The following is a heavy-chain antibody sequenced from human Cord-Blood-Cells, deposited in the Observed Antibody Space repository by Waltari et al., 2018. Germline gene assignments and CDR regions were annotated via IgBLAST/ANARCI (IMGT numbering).Heavy chain of an antibody. J-gene: IGHJ4*02. CDR1: GFTFSRYW. CDR2: INSDGSST. D-gene: IGHD2-2*01. Sequence: EVQLVESGGGLVQPGGSLRLSCAASGFTFSRYWMPFVPQAPGKGLVWVSRINSDGSSTSYADSVKGRFTISRDNAKNTLYLQMNSLRAEDTAVYYCARDRFVVVPAAMFGYWGQGTLVTVSS. V-gene: IGHV3-74*01. CDR3: ARDRFVVVPAAMFGY.